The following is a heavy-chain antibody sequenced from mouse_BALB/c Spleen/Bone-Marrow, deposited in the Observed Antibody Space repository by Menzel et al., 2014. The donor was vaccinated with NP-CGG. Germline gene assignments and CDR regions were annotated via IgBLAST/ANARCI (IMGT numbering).Heavy chain of an antibody. CDR3: ARGGISVDY. CDR2: IYPGDGDT. J-gene: IGHJ2*01. V-gene: IGHV1-80*01. Sequence: QVQLKESGAELVRPGSSVKTSCKASGYAFSGYWMNWVKQRPGQGLEWIGQIYPGDGDTDYNGKFKGKATLTADKSSSTAYMQLSSLTSEDSAVYFCARGGISVDYWGQGTTLTVSS. CDR1: GYAFSGYW.